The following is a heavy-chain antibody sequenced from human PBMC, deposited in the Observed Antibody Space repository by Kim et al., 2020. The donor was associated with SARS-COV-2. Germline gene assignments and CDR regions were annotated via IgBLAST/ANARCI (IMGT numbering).Heavy chain of an antibody. CDR3: ATGGIFGVVAPY. V-gene: IGHV1-24*01. D-gene: IGHD3-3*01. J-gene: IGHJ4*02. Sequence: IYAQKLQGRVTMTEDISTDTAYMELSSLRSEDTAVYYCATGGIFGVVAPYWGQGTLVTVSS.